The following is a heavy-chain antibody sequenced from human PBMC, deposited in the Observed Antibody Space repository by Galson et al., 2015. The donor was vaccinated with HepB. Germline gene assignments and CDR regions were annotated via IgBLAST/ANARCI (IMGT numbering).Heavy chain of an antibody. CDR3: AHSEGSWEDYSNYGSGYNWFDP. J-gene: IGHJ5*02. D-gene: IGHD4-11*01. V-gene: IGHV2-5*01. Sequence: PALVKPTQTLTLTCTFSGFSLSTSGVGVGWIRQPPGKALEWLALIYWNDDKRYSPSLKSRLTITKDTSKNQVVLTMTNMDPVDTATYYCAHSEGSWEDYSNYGSGYNWFDPWGQGTLVTVSS. CDR1: GFSLSTSGVG. CDR2: IYWNDDK.